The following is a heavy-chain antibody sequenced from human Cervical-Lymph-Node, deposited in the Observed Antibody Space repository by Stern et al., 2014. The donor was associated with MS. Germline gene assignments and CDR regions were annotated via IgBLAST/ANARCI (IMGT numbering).Heavy chain of an antibody. CDR3: AREGGNTAEYFQH. J-gene: IGHJ1*01. CDR1: GFTFSSSG. V-gene: IGHV3-33*01. Sequence: QVQLMQSGGGVVQPGRSLRLSCAASGFTFSSSGKHWVRQAPGKGLEWLAIIWYDGSNRYYADSVKGRFTISRDNSKNTLYLQMNSLRAEDTAVYYCAREGGNTAEYFQHWGQGTLVTVSS. CDR2: IWYDGSNR. D-gene: IGHD4-23*01.